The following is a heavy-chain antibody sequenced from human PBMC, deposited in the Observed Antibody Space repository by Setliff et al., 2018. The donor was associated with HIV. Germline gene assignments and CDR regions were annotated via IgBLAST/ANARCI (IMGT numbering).Heavy chain of an antibody. CDR3: ARVGGEMATIAGAFDI. CDR2: IYYSGST. Sequence: SETLSLTCAVYGGSFNGYSWTWIRQPPGKGLEWIGYIYYSGSTNYNPSLKSRVTISVDTSKNQFSLKLSSVTAADTAVYYCARVGGEMATIAGAFDIWGQGTMVTVSS. V-gene: IGHV4-59*01. D-gene: IGHD5-12*01. J-gene: IGHJ3*02. CDR1: GGSFNGYS.